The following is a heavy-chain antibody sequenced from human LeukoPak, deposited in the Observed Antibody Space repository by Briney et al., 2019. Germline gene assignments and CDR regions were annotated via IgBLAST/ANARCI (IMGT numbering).Heavy chain of an antibody. V-gene: IGHV3-30*18. CDR2: TSYDGSNK. CDR3: AKMPGDFWSAFYHYFDF. D-gene: IGHD3-3*01. CDR1: GFSFSSYG. Sequence: GGSLRLSCAASGFSFSSYGMHWVRQAPGKGLEWVALTSYDGSNKYYGDSVKGRFTISRDNSKNTLCLQMNSLRAQDTAVYYCAKMPGDFWSAFYHYFDFWGQGTLVTVSS. J-gene: IGHJ4*02.